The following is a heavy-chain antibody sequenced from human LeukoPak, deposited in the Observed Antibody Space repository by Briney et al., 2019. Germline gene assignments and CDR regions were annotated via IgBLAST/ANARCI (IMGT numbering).Heavy chain of an antibody. J-gene: IGHJ4*02. Sequence: PGGSLRLSCAASGFTFSSYAMSWVRQPPGKGLEWVSAISGSGGSTYYPDPVKGRFTILRDNSKNTLYLQMNSLRAEDTAVYYCASFYSGSDNFDYWGQGTLVTVSS. CDR2: ISGSGGST. CDR1: GFTFSSYA. V-gene: IGHV3-23*01. CDR3: ASFYSGSDNFDY. D-gene: IGHD1-26*01.